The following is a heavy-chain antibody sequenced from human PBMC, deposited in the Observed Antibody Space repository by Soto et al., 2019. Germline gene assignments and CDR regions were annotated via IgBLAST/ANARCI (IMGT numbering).Heavy chain of an antibody. Sequence: QPGGSLRLSGAASGFTFSGGAMHGVHQASGKGLEWVGRIRSKANSYATAYAASVKGRFTISRDDSKNTAYLQMNSLKTEDTAVYYCTRHTPAVLLWFGESRNGMDVWGQGTTVTVSS. D-gene: IGHD3-10*01. CDR2: IRSKANSYAT. CDR1: GFTFSGGA. CDR3: TRHTPAVLLWFGESRNGMDV. J-gene: IGHJ6*02. V-gene: IGHV3-73*01.